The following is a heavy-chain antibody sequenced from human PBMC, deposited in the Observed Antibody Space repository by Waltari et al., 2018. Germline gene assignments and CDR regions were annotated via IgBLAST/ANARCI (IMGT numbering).Heavy chain of an antibody. Sequence: EVQLAESGGAVVRPGGSLRLTCVASGFKFNDYGMSWVRRVPGKGRGWVSGITWNVGIISYSDSVKGRFTITRDNDKNSLSLQMTSLRVEDTALYYCARYLNWGLPRFDNWGQGTQVTVSS. CDR3: ARYLNWGLPRFDN. J-gene: IGHJ4*02. CDR1: GFKFNDYG. D-gene: IGHD3-16*01. CDR2: ITWNVGII. V-gene: IGHV3-20*04.